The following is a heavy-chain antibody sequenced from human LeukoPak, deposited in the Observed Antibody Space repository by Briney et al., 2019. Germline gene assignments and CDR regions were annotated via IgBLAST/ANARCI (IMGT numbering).Heavy chain of an antibody. CDR2: INHSVST. Sequence: PSETLSLTCAVYGGSFSGYYWSWIRQPPGKELEWIGEINHSVSTNYNPSLKSRVTISVDTSKNQFSLKLSSVTAADTAVYYCARGRIYDFWSGYPAPGYFDLWGRGTLVTVSS. D-gene: IGHD3-3*01. CDR1: GGSFSGYY. V-gene: IGHV4-34*01. J-gene: IGHJ2*01. CDR3: ARGRIYDFWSGYPAPGYFDL.